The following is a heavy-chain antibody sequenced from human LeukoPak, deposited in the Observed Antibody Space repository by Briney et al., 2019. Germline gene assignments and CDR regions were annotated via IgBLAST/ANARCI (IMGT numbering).Heavy chain of an antibody. CDR3: ASDQSIGTDLRYFFDY. J-gene: IGHJ4*02. CDR2: ISSISNYI. V-gene: IGHV3-48*02. Sequence: GGSLRLSCAASGITFSRYAMNWVRQAPGKGLEWVSYISSISNYIQYADSVKGRFSISRDNAKNSLYLQMNSLRDEDTAVYYCASDQSIGTDLRYFFDYWGQGTLVTVSS. D-gene: IGHD3-9*01. CDR1: GITFSRYA.